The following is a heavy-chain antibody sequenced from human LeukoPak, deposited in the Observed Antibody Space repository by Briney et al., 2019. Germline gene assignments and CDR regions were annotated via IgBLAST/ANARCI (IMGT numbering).Heavy chain of an antibody. CDR2: INHSGST. J-gene: IGHJ6*02. D-gene: IGHD2-15*01. CDR3: ARSAVVVAATPYYYYGMDV. Sequence: SETLSLTCAVYGGSFSGYYWSWIRQPPGKGLEWIGEINHSGSTNYDPSLKSRVTISVDTSKNQFSLKLSSVTAADTAVYYCARSAVVVAATPYYYYGMDVWGQGTTVTVSS. CDR1: GGSFSGYY. V-gene: IGHV4-34*01.